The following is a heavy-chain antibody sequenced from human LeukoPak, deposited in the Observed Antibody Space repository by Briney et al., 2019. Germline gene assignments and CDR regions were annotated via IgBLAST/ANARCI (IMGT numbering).Heavy chain of an antibody. D-gene: IGHD6-19*01. CDR3: AKGPIAVAGPLDH. V-gene: IGHV3-30*18. CDR1: GFTFSSYG. J-gene: IGHJ4*01. Sequence: GGSLRLSCAASGFTFSSYGMHWVRQAPGKGLEWVAVISHDGSNKYYADSVRGRFTISRDNSKNTLYLQMNSLRAEDTAVYYCAKGPIAVAGPLDHWGQEPWSPSPQ. CDR2: ISHDGSNK.